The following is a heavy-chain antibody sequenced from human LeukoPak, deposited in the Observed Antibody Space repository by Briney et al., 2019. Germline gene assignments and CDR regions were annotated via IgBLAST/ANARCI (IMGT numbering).Heavy chain of an antibody. V-gene: IGHV3-23*01. Sequence: PGGSLRLSCAASGFTFSSYAMRWVRQAPGKGLLWVSGISGSGGSTSYADSVKGRFTISRDTSKNTLYLQMTSLRAEDTAVYYCAKDQVGIVVGSFDYWGQGTLVTVSS. CDR2: ISGSGGST. D-gene: IGHD2-15*01. J-gene: IGHJ4*02. CDR1: GFTFSSYA. CDR3: AKDQVGIVVGSFDY.